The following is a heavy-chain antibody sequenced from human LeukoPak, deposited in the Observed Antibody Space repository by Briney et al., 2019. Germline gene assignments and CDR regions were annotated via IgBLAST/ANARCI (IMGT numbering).Heavy chain of an antibody. J-gene: IGHJ4*02. CDR3: AKEYSSGWYYFDY. V-gene: IGHV3-30*02. CDR1: GFTFSSYG. D-gene: IGHD6-19*01. Sequence: GALRLSCAASGFTFSSYGMHWVRQAPGKGLEWVAFIRYDGGNKYYADSVKGRFTISRDNSKNTLYLQMNSLRAEDTAVYYCAKEYSSGWYYFDYWGQGTLVTVSS. CDR2: IRYDGGNK.